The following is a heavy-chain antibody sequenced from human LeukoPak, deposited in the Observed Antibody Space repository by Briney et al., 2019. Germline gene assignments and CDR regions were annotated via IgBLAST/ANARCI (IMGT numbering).Heavy chain of an antibody. D-gene: IGHD3-22*01. Sequence: SETLSLTCAVYGGSFSGYYWSWIRQPPGKGLEWIGEINHSGSTNYNPSLKSRVTISVDTSKNQFSLKLSSVTAADMAVYFCASYYYDSSGYPYSSFDYWGQGTLVTVSS. CDR2: INHSGST. CDR1: GGSFSGYY. CDR3: ASYYYDSSGYPYSSFDY. V-gene: IGHV4-34*01. J-gene: IGHJ4*02.